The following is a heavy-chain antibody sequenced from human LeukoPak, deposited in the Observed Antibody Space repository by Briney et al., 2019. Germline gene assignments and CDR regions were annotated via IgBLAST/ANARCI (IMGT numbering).Heavy chain of an antibody. Sequence: SQTLSLTCTVSGGSISSSSYYWGWIRQPPGKGLEWIGSIYYSGSTYYNPSLKSRVTISVDTSKNQFSLKLSSVTAADTAVYYCARGYSSSWRNFDYWGQGTLVTVSS. CDR1: GGSISSSSYY. CDR2: IYYSGST. D-gene: IGHD6-13*01. V-gene: IGHV4-39*01. J-gene: IGHJ4*02. CDR3: ARGYSSSWRNFDY.